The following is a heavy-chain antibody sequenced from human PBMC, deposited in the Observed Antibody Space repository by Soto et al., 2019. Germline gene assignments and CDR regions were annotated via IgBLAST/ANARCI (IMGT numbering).Heavy chain of an antibody. Sequence: QLQLQESGSGLVKPSQTLSLTCAVSGGSISSGGYSWSWIRQPPGNGLEWIGSIYHSGSAFYNPSLKIRVTTAVDRSKNQFSLKLTSVTAADTAVYYCARGTGESAFDYWGQGTLVTVSS. CDR1: GGSISSGGYS. D-gene: IGHD3-10*01. V-gene: IGHV4-30-2*01. CDR3: ARGTGESAFDY. CDR2: IYHSGSA. J-gene: IGHJ4*02.